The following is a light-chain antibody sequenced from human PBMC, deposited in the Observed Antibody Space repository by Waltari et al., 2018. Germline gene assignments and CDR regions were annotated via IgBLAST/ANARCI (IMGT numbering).Light chain of an antibody. CDR3: QQYNSYHIFT. CDR1: QNINSW. Sequence: DIQMTQSPSTLSASVGDRVTITCRASQNINSWLAWYQQKPGKAPKLLIYKASSLETGVPSRFSGSESGTEFTLTINSLQPDDFVTYYCQQYNSYHIFTFGPGTKVEI. J-gene: IGKJ3*01. V-gene: IGKV1-5*03. CDR2: KAS.